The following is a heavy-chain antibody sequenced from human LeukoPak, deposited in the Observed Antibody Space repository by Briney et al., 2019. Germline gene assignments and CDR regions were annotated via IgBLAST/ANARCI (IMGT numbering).Heavy chain of an antibody. Sequence: SSETLSLTCTVSGGSIRSYYWSGMRQPPGKGLEWIGYIYYSRSTNYNPSPKSRVTISVDTSKNQLSLKLSSVTAADTAVYYCARAQLLWFGGPYDYWGQGTLVTVSS. CDR1: GGSIRSYY. D-gene: IGHD3-10*01. V-gene: IGHV4-59*01. CDR3: ARAQLLWFGGPYDY. J-gene: IGHJ4*02. CDR2: IYYSRST.